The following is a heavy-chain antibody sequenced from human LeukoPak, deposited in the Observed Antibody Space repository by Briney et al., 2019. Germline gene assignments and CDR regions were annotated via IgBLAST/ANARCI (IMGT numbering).Heavy chain of an antibody. CDR1: GDSVSSDRAA. V-gene: IGHV6-1*01. CDR2: TYYRSEWYN. J-gene: IGHJ6*02. Sequence: SQTLSLTCAISGDSVSSDRAAWNWIRQSPSRGLEWLGRTYYRSEWYNDYAVSVKCRITINPDTSKNQFSLPLNSLTLEDTAVYYCARDVGYCSGGNCYISGMDVWGQGTTVTVSS. D-gene: IGHD2-15*01. CDR3: ARDVGYCSGGNCYISGMDV.